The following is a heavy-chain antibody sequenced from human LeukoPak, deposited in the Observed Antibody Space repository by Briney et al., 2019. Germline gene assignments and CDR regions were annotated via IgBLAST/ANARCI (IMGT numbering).Heavy chain of an antibody. CDR3: ARHIYSGYDRRYYFDY. CDR1: GGSFSGYY. CDR2: INHSGST. V-gene: IGHV4-34*01. D-gene: IGHD5-12*01. J-gene: IGHJ4*02. Sequence: PSETLSLTCAVYGGSFSGYYWSWIRQPPGKGLEWIGEINHSGSTNYNPSLKSRVTIPVDASKNQFSLKLSSVTAADTAVYYCARHIYSGYDRRYYFDYWGQGTLVTVSS.